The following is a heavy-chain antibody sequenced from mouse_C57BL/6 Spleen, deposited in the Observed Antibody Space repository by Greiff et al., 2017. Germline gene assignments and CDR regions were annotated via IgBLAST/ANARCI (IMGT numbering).Heavy chain of an antibody. V-gene: IGHV7-3*01. CDR1: GFTFTDYY. CDR3: ARSMALYYFDY. Sequence: EVQLVESGGGLVQPGGSLSLSCAASGFTFTDYYMSWVRQPPGKALEWLGFIRNTANGYTTEYSASVKGRFTISRDNSQSILYLQMNALRAEDSATYDCARSMALYYFDYWGQGTTLTVSS. CDR2: IRNTANGYTT. J-gene: IGHJ2*01.